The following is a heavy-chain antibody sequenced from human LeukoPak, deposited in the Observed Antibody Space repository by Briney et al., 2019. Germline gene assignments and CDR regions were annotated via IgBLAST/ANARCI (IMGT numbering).Heavy chain of an antibody. J-gene: IGHJ4*02. D-gene: IGHD4-23*01. CDR3: ASCPTMVVTNHYSYYVDY. V-gene: IGHV4-39*01. Sequence: PSETLSLTCTVSGGSISSSSYYWGWIRQPPGKGLEWIGSIYYSGSTYYNPSLKSRVTISVDTSKNQFSLKLSSVTAADTAVYYCASCPTMVVTNHYSYYVDYWGQGTLVTVSS. CDR2: IYYSGST. CDR1: GGSISSSSYY.